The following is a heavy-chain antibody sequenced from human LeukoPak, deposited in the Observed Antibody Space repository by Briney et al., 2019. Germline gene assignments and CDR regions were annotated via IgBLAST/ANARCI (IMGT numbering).Heavy chain of an antibody. Sequence: GGSLRLSCAASGFTVSSNYMTWVRQAPGKGLEWVSVIYSGGSTYYTDSVKGRFTISRDNSKNTLYLQMNSLRAEDTAVYYCAKNLDRDGYNYQDYWGQGTLVTVSS. CDR1: GFTVSSNY. D-gene: IGHD5-24*01. CDR3: AKNLDRDGYNYQDY. CDR2: IYSGGST. V-gene: IGHV3-66*01. J-gene: IGHJ4*02.